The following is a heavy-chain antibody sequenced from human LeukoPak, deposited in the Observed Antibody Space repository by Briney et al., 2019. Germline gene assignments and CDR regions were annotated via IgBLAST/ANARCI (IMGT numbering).Heavy chain of an antibody. CDR3: ARPSGSYYYDAFDI. J-gene: IGHJ3*02. CDR1: GFTFSGYW. D-gene: IGHD1-26*01. CDR2: INSDGSST. Sequence: GGSLRLSCAAPGFTFSGYWIHWVRHAPEKGLVWVSRINSDGSSTSYADSVKGRFTISRDNAKNTLYLQMNSLRVEDTAVYYCARPSGSYYYDAFDIWGHGTMVTVSS. V-gene: IGHV3-74*01.